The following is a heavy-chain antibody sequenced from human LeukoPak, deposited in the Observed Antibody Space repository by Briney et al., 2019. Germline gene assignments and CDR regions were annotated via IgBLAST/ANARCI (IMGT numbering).Heavy chain of an antibody. CDR2: ISAYNGNT. Sequence: ASVKVSCKASGYTFTSYGISWVRQAPGQGLEWMGWISAYNGNTNYAQKLQGRVTMTTGTSTSTAYMELRSLRSDDTAVYYCARITIFGVVIPYYYYGMDVWGQGTTVTVSS. CDR3: ARITIFGVVIPYYYYGMDV. CDR1: GYTFTSYG. D-gene: IGHD3-3*01. J-gene: IGHJ6*02. V-gene: IGHV1-18*01.